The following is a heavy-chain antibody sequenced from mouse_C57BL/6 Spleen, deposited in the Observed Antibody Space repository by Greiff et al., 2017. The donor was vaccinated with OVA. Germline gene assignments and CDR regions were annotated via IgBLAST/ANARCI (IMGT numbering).Heavy chain of an antibody. J-gene: IGHJ2*01. CDR3: ARRSVYPYYFDY. V-gene: IGHV1-18*01. Sequence: VQLQQSGPELVKPGASVKIPCKASGYTFTDYNMDWVKQRHGKSREWMGDINPNNEGIICNQKFKGKATLTVDKSSSTTYMEHRNLTSEDTAVYYCARRSVYPYYFDYWGQGTTLTVSS. CDR2: INPNNEGI. CDR1: GYTFTDYN.